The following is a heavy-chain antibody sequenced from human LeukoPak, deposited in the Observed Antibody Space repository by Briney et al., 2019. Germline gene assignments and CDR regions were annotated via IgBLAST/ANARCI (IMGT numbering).Heavy chain of an antibody. Sequence: KSSETLSLTCTVSGGSISSYSWSWIRQPAGKGLEWIGRIYTSGSTNYNPSLKSRVTMSVDTSKNQFSLKLSSVTAADTAVYYCARYGIAAASPHNWFDPWGQGTLVTVSS. CDR1: GGSISSYS. CDR3: ARYGIAAASPHNWFDP. D-gene: IGHD6-13*01. V-gene: IGHV4-4*07. J-gene: IGHJ5*02. CDR2: IYTSGST.